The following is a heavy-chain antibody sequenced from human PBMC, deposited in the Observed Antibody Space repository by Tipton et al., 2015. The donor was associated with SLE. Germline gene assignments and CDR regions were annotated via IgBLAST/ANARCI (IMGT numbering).Heavy chain of an antibody. CDR3: AKDYNHDNADYN. CDR1: GGSLSSYY. Sequence: TLSLTCTVSGGSLSSYYWGWIRQPPGKGLEWIGSIYYSGSTYYNPSLKSRVTISVDTSKNQFSLKLSSVTAADTAVYYCAKDYNHDNADYNWGQGTLVIVSS. J-gene: IGHJ4*02. D-gene: IGHD4-17*01. V-gene: IGHV4-39*07. CDR2: IYYSGST.